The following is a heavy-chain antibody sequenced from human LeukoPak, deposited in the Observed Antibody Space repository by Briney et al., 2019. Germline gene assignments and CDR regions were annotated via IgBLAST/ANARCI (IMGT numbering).Heavy chain of an antibody. CDR1: GYTFTGYY. CDR2: INPNSGGT. Sequence: GASVKVSCKASGYTFTGYYMHWVRQAPGQGLEWMGRINPNSGGTNYAQKFQGRVTMTRDTSISTAYMELSRLRSDDTAVYYCARNYYGSGIYYYYGMDVWGQGTTVTVSS. V-gene: IGHV1-2*06. J-gene: IGHJ6*02. CDR3: ARNYYGSGIYYYYGMDV. D-gene: IGHD3-10*01.